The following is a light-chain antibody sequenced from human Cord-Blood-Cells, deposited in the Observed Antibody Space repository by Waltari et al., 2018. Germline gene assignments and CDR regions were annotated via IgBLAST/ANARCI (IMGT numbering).Light chain of an antibody. CDR2: DAS. J-gene: IGKJ5*01. Sequence: EIVLTQSPATLSLSPVERATLSCRASQSVSSYLAWYQQKPGQAPRLLIYDASNRATGIPARFSGSGSETDFTLTISSLEPEDFAVYYCQQHSNFGQGTRLEIK. V-gene: IGKV3-11*01. CDR3: QQHSN. CDR1: QSVSSY.